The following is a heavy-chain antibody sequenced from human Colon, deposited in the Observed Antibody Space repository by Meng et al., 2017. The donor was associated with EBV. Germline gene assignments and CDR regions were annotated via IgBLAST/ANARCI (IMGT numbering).Heavy chain of an antibody. CDR3: ARDGGVTHIP. D-gene: IGHD2-8*02. Sequence: REAGSGPLKPSGTLPLTSAVSGTSISTSNRWSWFRQAPGKGLEWIGEIYHNGQTNYNPSLKSRVSMSVDESKNEFSLNLKSVTAADTAVYYCARDGGVTHIPWGQGVLVTVSS. J-gene: IGHJ5*02. CDR1: GTSISTSNR. V-gene: IGHV4-4*02. CDR2: IYHNGQT.